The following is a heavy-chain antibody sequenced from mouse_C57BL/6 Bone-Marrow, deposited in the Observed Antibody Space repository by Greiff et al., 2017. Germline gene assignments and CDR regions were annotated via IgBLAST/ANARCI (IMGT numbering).Heavy chain of an antibody. J-gene: IGHJ3*01. V-gene: IGHV1-69*01. CDR3: ARGAGYPFAY. CDR1: GYTFTSYW. D-gene: IGHD2-2*01. Sequence: VQLQPPGAELVMPGASVKLSCKASGYTFTSYWMHWVKQRPGQGLEWIGEIDPSDSYTNYNQKFKGTSTLTVDKASSTSYMQLSSLTSEDSAVYYCARGAGYPFAYWGQGTLVTVSA. CDR2: IDPSDSYT.